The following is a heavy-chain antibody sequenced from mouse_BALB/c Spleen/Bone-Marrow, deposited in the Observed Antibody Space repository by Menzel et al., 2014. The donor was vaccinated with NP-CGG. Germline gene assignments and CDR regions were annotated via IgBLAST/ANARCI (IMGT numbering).Heavy chain of an antibody. V-gene: IGHV7-3*02. CDR3: ARDSDWFAY. J-gene: IGHJ3*01. Sequence: EVMLVESGGGLVQPGGSLRLSCATSGFTFTDNYMTWVRQPPGKALEWLGFIRNKANGYTTEYSASVKGRFTISRDNSQSILYLQMITLRAEDSATYYCARDSDWFAYWGQGTLVTVSA. CDR1: GFTFTDNY. CDR2: IRNKANGYTT.